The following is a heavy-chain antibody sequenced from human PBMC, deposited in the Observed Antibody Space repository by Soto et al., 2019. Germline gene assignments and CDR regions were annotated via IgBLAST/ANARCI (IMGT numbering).Heavy chain of an antibody. J-gene: IGHJ4*02. Sequence: SETLSLTCAVYGGSFSGYYWSWIRQPPGKGLEWIGEINHSGNTNYNPSLKSRLTLFVDTSKNQFSLKLSSVTAADTAVYYCVRHAQWIIRAYWGQGSLVTVSS. V-gene: IGHV4-34*01. CDR1: GGSFSGYY. CDR2: INHSGNT. CDR3: VRHAQWIIRAY. D-gene: IGHD5-12*01.